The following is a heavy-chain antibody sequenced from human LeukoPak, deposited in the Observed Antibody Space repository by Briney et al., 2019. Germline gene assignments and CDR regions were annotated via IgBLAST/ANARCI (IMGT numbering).Heavy chain of an antibody. Sequence: GGSLRLSCAASGFTFSSYSMNWVRQAPGKGLEWVSYISSSSSTIYYADSVKGRFTISRDNAKNSLYLQMNSLRAEDTAVYYCARDSALPGIAAAGPPYYFDYWGQGTLVTVSS. CDR1: GFTFSSYS. CDR3: ARDSALPGIAAAGPPYYFDY. D-gene: IGHD6-13*01. J-gene: IGHJ4*02. V-gene: IGHV3-48*01. CDR2: ISSSSSTI.